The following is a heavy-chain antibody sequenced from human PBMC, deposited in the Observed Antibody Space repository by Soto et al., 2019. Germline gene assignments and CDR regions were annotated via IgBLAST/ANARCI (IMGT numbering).Heavy chain of an antibody. CDR1: GFSLSTTGVG. Sequence: GSGPTLVNPTQTLTLTCTFSGFSLSTTGVGVGWIRQPPGKALEWLALIYWDGGERYSPYLKSRLTITKDTSKSQVALTMTNMDPVDTATYYCVHNPGVAAAGSGAKFFDSWGQGTLVTVSS. J-gene: IGHJ5*01. CDR3: VHNPGVAAAGSGAKFFDS. V-gene: IGHV2-5*02. CDR2: IYWDGGE. D-gene: IGHD6-13*01.